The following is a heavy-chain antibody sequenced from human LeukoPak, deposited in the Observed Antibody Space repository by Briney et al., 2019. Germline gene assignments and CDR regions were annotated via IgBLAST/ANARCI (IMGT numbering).Heavy chain of an antibody. D-gene: IGHD3-22*01. V-gene: IGHV4-34*01. CDR2: INHSGST. CDR1: AGSFSGYY. CDR3: ARGRITMIVVVPYYMDV. J-gene: IGHJ6*03. Sequence: SETLSLTCAVYAGSFSGYYWSWIRQPPGKGLEWFGEINHSGSTNYNPSLKSRVTISVDTSKNQFSLKLSSVTAADTAVYYCARGRITMIVVVPYYMDVWGKGTTVTVSS.